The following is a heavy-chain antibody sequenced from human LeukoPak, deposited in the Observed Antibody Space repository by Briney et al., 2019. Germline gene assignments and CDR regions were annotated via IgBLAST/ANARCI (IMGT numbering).Heavy chain of an antibody. CDR1: GFTFSNAW. CDR2: IKSKTDGGTT. J-gene: IGHJ4*02. Sequence: GGSLRLSCAASGFTFSNAWMSWVRQAPGKGLEWVGRIKSKTDGGTTVYAAPVKGRFTISRDDSKNTLYLQMNSLKTEDTAVYYCTTLGVYGDYFDYWGQGTLVTVSS. V-gene: IGHV3-15*01. D-gene: IGHD4-17*01. CDR3: TTLGVYGDYFDY.